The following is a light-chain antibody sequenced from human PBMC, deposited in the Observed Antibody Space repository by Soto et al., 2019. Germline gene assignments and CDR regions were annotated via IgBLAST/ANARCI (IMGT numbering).Light chain of an antibody. V-gene: IGLV2-14*01. CDR2: EVS. J-gene: IGLJ1*01. Sequence: QSALTQPASVSGSPGQSITISCTGTSSDVGYYNYVSWYQQHPGKAPKDMIYEVSNRPSGVSNRFSGSKSGNTASLTISGLQAEDEADYYCCSFTTSSTYVFGTGTKLTVL. CDR3: CSFTTSSTYV. CDR1: SSDVGYYNY.